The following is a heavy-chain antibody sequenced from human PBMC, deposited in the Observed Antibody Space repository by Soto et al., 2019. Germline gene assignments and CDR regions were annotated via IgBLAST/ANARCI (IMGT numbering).Heavy chain of an antibody. D-gene: IGHD4-17*01. J-gene: IGHJ3*02. CDR1: GDSVSSNSAA. Sequence: SQTLSLTCVISGDSVSSNSAAWNWIRQSPSRGLEWLGRTYYRSKWYNDYAESVKGRTTINPETSKNQFSLQLNSVTPEDTAVYYCARERYGDYGRGTFDIWGQGTMVTVSS. CDR2: TYYRSKWYN. CDR3: ARERYGDYGRGTFDI. V-gene: IGHV6-1*01.